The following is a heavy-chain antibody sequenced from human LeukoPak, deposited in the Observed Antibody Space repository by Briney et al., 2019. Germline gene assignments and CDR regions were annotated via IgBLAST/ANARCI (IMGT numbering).Heavy chain of an antibody. CDR2: ISYDGSNK. CDR3: ARGGHIVVVVAATGLDY. Sequence: GGSLRLSCAASGFTFSSYAMHWVRQAPGKGLEWVAVISYDGSNKYYADSMKGRFTISRDNSKNTLYLQMNSLRAEDTAVYYCARGGHIVVVVAATGLDYWGQGTLVTVSS. J-gene: IGHJ4*02. CDR1: GFTFSSYA. D-gene: IGHD2-15*01. V-gene: IGHV3-30-3*01.